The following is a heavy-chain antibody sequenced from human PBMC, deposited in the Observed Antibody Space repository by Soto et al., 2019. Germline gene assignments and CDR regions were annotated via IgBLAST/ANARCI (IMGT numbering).Heavy chain of an antibody. CDR3: ARDPSEGRVGNWFES. J-gene: IGHJ5*01. D-gene: IGHD2-2*01. V-gene: IGHV3-21*06. CDR1: GFTFSRYG. CDR2: ISSSTSYV. Sequence: WGSLRLSCAASGFTFSRYGMNWLRQAPGKGLEWVASISSSTSYVYYADSVKGRFSTSKDNAKNILYLEMYALRTEDTAVHYCARDPSEGRVGNWFESWGQGTLVTVSS.